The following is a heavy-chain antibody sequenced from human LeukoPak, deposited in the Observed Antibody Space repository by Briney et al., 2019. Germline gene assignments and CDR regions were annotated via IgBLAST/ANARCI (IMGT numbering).Heavy chain of an antibody. V-gene: IGHV3-48*04. CDR3: ARDLVWFGEPKGYYDYIDV. J-gene: IGHJ6*03. CDR2: ISSSGSTI. Sequence: PGGSLRLSCAASGFTFTNYAMTWVRQAPGKGLEWVSYISSSGSTIYYADSVKGRFTISRDNVNNSLYLQMNTLRVEDTAVYFCARDLVWFGEPKGYYDYIDVWGRGTSVTVSS. D-gene: IGHD3-10*01. CDR1: GFTFTNYA.